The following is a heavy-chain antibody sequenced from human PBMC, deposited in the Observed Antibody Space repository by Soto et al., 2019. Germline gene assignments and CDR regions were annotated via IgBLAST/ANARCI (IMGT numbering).Heavy chain of an antibody. CDR2: ISGSGGST. Sequence: GGSLRLSCAASGFTFSSYAMSWVRQAPGKGLEWVSAISGSGGSTYYADSVKGRFTISRDNSKNTLYLQMNSLRAEDTAVYYCAKFSYCGGDCRPFDYWGQGTLVTSPQ. CDR3: AKFSYCGGDCRPFDY. J-gene: IGHJ4*02. CDR1: GFTFSSYA. D-gene: IGHD2-21*02. V-gene: IGHV3-23*01.